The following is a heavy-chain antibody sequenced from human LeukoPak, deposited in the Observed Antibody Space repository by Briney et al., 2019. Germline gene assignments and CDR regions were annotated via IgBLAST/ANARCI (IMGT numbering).Heavy chain of an antibody. CDR3: ARSGDAYSFDY. J-gene: IGHJ4*02. CDR1: GDSISSGGSY. V-gene: IGHV4-31*03. CDR2: IYYSGST. D-gene: IGHD5-24*01. Sequence: SQTLSLTCTVSGDSISSGGSYWSWIRQHPGKGLEWIGHIYYSGSTYYNPSLKSRVTISVDTSNNQFSLKLSSVTAADTAVYYCARSGDAYSFDYWGQGTLVTVSS.